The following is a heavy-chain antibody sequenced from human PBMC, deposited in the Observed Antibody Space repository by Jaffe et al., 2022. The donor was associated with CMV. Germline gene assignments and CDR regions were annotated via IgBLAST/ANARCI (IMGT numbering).Heavy chain of an antibody. CDR3: ARSFTNYDILTGPFDY. J-gene: IGHJ4*02. D-gene: IGHD3-9*01. V-gene: IGHV4-59*01. Sequence: QVQLQESGPGLVKPSETLSLTCTVSGGSISSYYWSWIRQPPGKGLEWIGYIYYSGSTNYNPSLKSRVTISVDTSKNQFSLKLSSVTAADTAVYYCARSFTNYDILTGPFDYWGQGTLVTVSS. CDR2: IYYSGST. CDR1: GGSISSYY.